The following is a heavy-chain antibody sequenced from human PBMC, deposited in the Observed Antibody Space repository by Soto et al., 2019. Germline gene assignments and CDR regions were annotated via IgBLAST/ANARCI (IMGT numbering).Heavy chain of an antibody. J-gene: IGHJ5*02. Sequence: ASVKVSCKASGYTFTTYAIHWVRQAPGQRLEWMGWIHAGNGKTKYSQKLEGRVTITRDTSASTAYMELSSLRSEDTAVYYCARDEKAWGQGTLVTVSS. CDR3: ARDEKA. CDR2: IHAGNGKT. V-gene: IGHV1-3*01. CDR1: GYTFTTYA.